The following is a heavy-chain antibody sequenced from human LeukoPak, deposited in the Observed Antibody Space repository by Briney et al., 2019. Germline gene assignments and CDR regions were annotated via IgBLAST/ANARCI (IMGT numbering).Heavy chain of an antibody. CDR3: TRRGRGYNLDY. CDR2: IFHSGST. Sequence: SETLSLTCTVSGDSISSSSDYWGWVRQPPGKGLEWIGSIFHSGSTYYNPSLKSRLTISVDTSKNQFTLKLRSVTAADTAVYYYTRRGRGYNLDYWGQGTLVTVSS. V-gene: IGHV4-39*01. J-gene: IGHJ4*02. D-gene: IGHD5-24*01. CDR1: GDSISSSSDY.